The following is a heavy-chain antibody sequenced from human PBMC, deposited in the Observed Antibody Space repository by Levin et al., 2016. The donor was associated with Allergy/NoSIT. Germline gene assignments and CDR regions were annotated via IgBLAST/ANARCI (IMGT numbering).Heavy chain of an antibody. CDR2: ISYDGSNQ. Sequence: GRSLKISCAASGFTFSIYAMHWVRQAPGKGLEWVAIISYDGSNQYYAESVKGRFTISRDNSKNTLDLQMNSLRAEDTAVYYCVRDSSQLIYGDEYFQDWGQGTLVTVSS. J-gene: IGHJ1*01. CDR1: GFTFSIYA. CDR3: VRDSSQLIYGDEYFQD. V-gene: IGHV3-30-3*01. D-gene: IGHD2-2*01.